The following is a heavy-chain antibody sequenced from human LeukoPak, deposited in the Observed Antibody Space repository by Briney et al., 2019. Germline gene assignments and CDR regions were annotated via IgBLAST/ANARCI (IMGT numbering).Heavy chain of an antibody. CDR2: IYHSGST. D-gene: IGHD6-19*01. Sequence: SETLSLTCAVSGGSISRSNWWSWVRPPPEKVLEWIGEIYHSGSTNYNPSLTSRVTISVDKSKNQFSLKVSSVTAADTAVYYCARAVAGTNAFDYWGQGTLVTVSS. V-gene: IGHV4-4*02. J-gene: IGHJ4*02. CDR1: GGSISRSNW. CDR3: ARAVAGTNAFDY.